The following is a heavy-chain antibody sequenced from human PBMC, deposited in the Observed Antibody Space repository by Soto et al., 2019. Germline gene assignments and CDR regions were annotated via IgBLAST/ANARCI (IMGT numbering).Heavy chain of an antibody. V-gene: IGHV3-30*03. CDR2: ISYDGSNK. CDR1: GFTFSSYG. CDR3: ATPRAPYYYGSGSYYNPFDY. Sequence: VQLLESGGGLVQPGGSLRLSCAASGFTFSSYGMHWVRQAPGKGLEWVAVISYDGSNKYYADSVKGRFTISRDNSKNTLYLQMNSLRAEDTAVYYCATPRAPYYYGSGSYYNPFDYWGQGTLVTVSS. D-gene: IGHD3-10*01. J-gene: IGHJ4*02.